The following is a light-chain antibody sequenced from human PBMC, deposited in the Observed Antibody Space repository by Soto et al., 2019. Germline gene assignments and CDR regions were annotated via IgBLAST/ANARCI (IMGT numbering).Light chain of an antibody. CDR1: SSDVGGYNS. CDR3: SSYTSNSTPV. Sequence: QSVLTQPASVSGSPGQSITISCTGTSSDVGGYNSVSWYQQHPGKAPKLMIYEVSNRPSGVSNRFSGSKSGNTASLTISGLQAEDEADYYCSSYTSNSTPVFGGGTKLTVL. J-gene: IGLJ3*02. CDR2: EVS. V-gene: IGLV2-14*01.